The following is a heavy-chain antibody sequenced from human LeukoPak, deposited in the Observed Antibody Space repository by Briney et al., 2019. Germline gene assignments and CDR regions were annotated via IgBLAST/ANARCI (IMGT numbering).Heavy chain of an antibody. CDR2: INYSGSS. CDR3: GRRTYYDTLTGYNYWYFDL. D-gene: IGHD3-9*01. V-gene: IGHV4-59*01. Sequence: SETLSLTCKVSGDSIGSYYWSWLRQPPGKGLEWIGYINYSGSSDYNPSLKSRVTFSVDTSKNQFSLRLSSVTAADTAVYYCGRRTYYDTLTGYNYWYFDLWGRGTLVTVSS. CDR1: GDSIGSYY. J-gene: IGHJ2*01.